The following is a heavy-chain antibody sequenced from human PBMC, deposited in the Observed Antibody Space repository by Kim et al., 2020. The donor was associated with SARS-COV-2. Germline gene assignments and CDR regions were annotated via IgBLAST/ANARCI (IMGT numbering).Heavy chain of an antibody. V-gene: IGHV3-33*01. CDR3: ARSRRYCSSTSCYREDFDY. CDR1: GFTFSSYG. J-gene: IGHJ4*02. D-gene: IGHD2-2*02. Sequence: GGSLRLSCVASGFTFSSYGMHWVRQAPGKGLEWVAVIWYDGSNKYYADSVKGRFTISRDNSKNTLYLQMNSLRAEDTAVYYCARSRRYCSSTSCYREDFDYWGQGTLVTVSS. CDR2: IWYDGSNK.